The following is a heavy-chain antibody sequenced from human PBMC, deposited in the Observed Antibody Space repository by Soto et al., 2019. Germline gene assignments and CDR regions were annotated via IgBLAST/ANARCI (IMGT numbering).Heavy chain of an antibody. CDR3: AKPLSLVPVAIRDYYGMDV. V-gene: IGHV3-23*01. CDR2: ISGSGGST. D-gene: IGHD2-2*02. J-gene: IGHJ6*02. Sequence: GGSLRLSCAASGFTFSNYAVSWVRQTPGKGLEWVSVISGSGGSTYYADSVKGRFTISRDNSENTVYLQMNSLRAEDTAVYYCAKPLSLVPVAIRDYYGMDVWGQGTTVTVSS. CDR1: GFTFSNYA.